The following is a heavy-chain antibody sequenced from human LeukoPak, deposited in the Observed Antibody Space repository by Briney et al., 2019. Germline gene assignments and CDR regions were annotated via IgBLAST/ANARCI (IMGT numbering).Heavy chain of an antibody. V-gene: IGHV1-2*02. CDR1: GYTFTGYY. D-gene: IGHD4-23*01. Sequence: ASVKVSCKASGYTFTGYYMHWVRQAPGQGLEWMGWINPNSGGTNYAQKFQGRVTMTRDTSISTAYMELSRLRSDDTAVYYCARDHARRAYGGNSGAFDIWGQGTMVTVSS. CDR2: INPNSGGT. J-gene: IGHJ3*02. CDR3: ARDHARRAYGGNSGAFDI.